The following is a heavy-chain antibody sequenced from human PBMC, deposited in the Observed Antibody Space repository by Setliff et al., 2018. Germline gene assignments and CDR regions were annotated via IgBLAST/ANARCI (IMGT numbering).Heavy chain of an antibody. Sequence: PSETLSLTCTVYGVSLSDYYWGWVRQSPGKGLDWIGEINHSGNTNYDPSLEGRISISVDTSKRQFSLKLTSVTAADTAVYYCARPHGGDYAFDIWGQGRMVTVS. CDR2: INHSGNT. D-gene: IGHD3-16*01. V-gene: IGHV4-34*10. CDR1: GVSLSDYY. CDR3: ARPHGGDYAFDI. J-gene: IGHJ3*02.